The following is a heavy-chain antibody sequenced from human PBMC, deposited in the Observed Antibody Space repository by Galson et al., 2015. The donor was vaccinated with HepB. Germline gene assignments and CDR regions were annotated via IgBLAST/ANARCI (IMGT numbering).Heavy chain of an antibody. Sequence: SLRLSCAASGFTFSSYWMHWVRQAPGKGLVWVSRINSDGSSTSYADSVKGRFTISRDNAKNTLYPQMNSLRAEDTAVYYCARDEGLRYFDWLLPDDAFDIWGQGTMVTVSS. J-gene: IGHJ3*02. D-gene: IGHD3-9*01. CDR1: GFTFSSYW. V-gene: IGHV3-74*01. CDR2: INSDGSST. CDR3: ARDEGLRYFDWLLPDDAFDI.